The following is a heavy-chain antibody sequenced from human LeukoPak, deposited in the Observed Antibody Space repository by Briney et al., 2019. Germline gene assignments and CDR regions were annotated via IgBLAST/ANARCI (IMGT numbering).Heavy chain of an antibody. CDR1: GGFFSGYY. D-gene: IGHD4-17*01. Sequence: SETLSLTCAVYGGFFSGYYWSWIRQPPGKGLEWIGEINHSGSTYYNPSLKSRVTISVDTSKSQFSLKLSSVTAADTAVYYCARRLGGVTTGLDYWGQGTLVTVSS. V-gene: IGHV4-34*01. CDR2: INHSGST. CDR3: ARRLGGVTTGLDY. J-gene: IGHJ4*02.